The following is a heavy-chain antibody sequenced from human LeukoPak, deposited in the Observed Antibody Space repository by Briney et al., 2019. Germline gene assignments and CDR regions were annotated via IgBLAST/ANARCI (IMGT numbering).Heavy chain of an antibody. CDR1: GFTFDDYA. D-gene: IGHD6-19*01. CDR2: ISWNSGSI. V-gene: IGHV3-9*01. CDR3: AKATGSGWAYYGMDV. J-gene: IGHJ6*02. Sequence: GGSLRLSCAASGFTFDDYAMHWVRQAPGKGLEWVSGISWNSGSIGYADSVKGRFTISRDNAKNSLYLQMNSLRAEDTALYYCAKATGSGWAYYGMDVWGQETTVTVSS.